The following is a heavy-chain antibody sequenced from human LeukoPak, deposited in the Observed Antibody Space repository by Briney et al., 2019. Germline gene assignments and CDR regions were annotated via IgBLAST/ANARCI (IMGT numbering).Heavy chain of an antibody. J-gene: IGHJ4*02. V-gene: IGHV1-2*02. CDR1: GYTFTGYY. CDR2: VNPNSGGT. Sequence: ASVKVSCKASGYTFTGYYMHWVRKAPGQGHELMGRVNPNSGGTNYAQKFQGRVTMTRDTSISTAYMELSRLRSDDTAVYYCARTYSSSWYKDLYYFDYWGQGTLVTVSS. CDR3: ARTYSSSWYKDLYYFDY. D-gene: IGHD6-13*01.